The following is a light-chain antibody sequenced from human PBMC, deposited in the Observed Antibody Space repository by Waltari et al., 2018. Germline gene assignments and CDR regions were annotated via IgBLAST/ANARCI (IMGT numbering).Light chain of an antibody. CDR1: SAPRRNV. V-gene: IGLV4-69*01. CDR2: VNSDGSH. Sequence: LVLTQPPSASASLGASATLTPTLTSAPRRNVSSWQHQQPEKAPQYWMKVNSDGSHSKGDEIPDRFAGSSSGAEPYRTIANVQAEDEADYYCQTEGHGTWVFGGGTKLTVL. J-gene: IGLJ3*02. CDR3: QTEGHGTWV.